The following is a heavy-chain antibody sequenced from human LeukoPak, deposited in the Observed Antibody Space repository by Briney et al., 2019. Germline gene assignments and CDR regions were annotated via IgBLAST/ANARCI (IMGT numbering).Heavy chain of an antibody. J-gene: IGHJ3*02. D-gene: IGHD2/OR15-2a*01. CDR3: ATSPLWGYAFDI. CDR2: ISSSSTYI. CDR1: GFTFSSYS. V-gene: IGHV3-21*01. Sequence: GGSLRLSCAASGFTFSSYSMNWVRQAPGKGLEWVSSISSSSTYIFYADSVKGRFTISRDNAKNSLYLQMNSLRAEDTAVYYCATSPLWGYAFDISGQGTVVTVSS.